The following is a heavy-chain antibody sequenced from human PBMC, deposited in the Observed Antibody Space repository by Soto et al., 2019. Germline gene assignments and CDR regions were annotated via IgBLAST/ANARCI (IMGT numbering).Heavy chain of an antibody. CDR2: INTDGTYT. CDR3: AGFGYDWNGWD. Sequence: EMQLVESGGGLVQPGGSLRLSCVASGLSFRNYWVHWVRQAPGKGLEWFSRINTDGTYTSNADPVKGRFTISRDNAKNTLYLQMKSLRVEDTAVYFCAGFGYDWNGWDWGPGTLVTVSS. V-gene: IGHV3-74*01. J-gene: IGHJ4*02. CDR1: GLSFRNYW. D-gene: IGHD1-20*01.